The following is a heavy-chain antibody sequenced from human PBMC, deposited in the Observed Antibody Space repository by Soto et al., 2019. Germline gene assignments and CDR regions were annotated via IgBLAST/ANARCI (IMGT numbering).Heavy chain of an antibody. J-gene: IGHJ6*02. CDR1: GFTFSSYA. CDR2: ISYDGSNK. V-gene: IGHV3-30-3*01. D-gene: IGHD3-3*01. CDR3: ARDFSYDFWSGYYPRRPGGFGMDV. Sequence: QVQLVESGGGVVQPGRSLRLSCAASGFTFSSYAMHWVRQAPGKGLEWVAVISYDGSNKYYADSVKGRFTISRDNSKNTLYLQMNSLRAEDTAVYYCARDFSYDFWSGYYPRRPGGFGMDVWGQGTTVTVSS.